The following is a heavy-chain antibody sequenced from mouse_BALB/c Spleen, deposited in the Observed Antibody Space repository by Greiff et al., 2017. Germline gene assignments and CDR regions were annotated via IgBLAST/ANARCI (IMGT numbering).Heavy chain of an antibody. CDR1: GYTFTSYY. D-gene: IGHD4-1*01. CDR3: ARLGRDAMDY. CDR2: IYPGNVNT. Sequence: VKLQESGPELVKPGASVRISCKASGYTFTSYYIHWVKQRPGQGLEWIGWIYPGNVNTKYNEKFKGKATLTADKSSSTAYMQLSSLTSEDSAVYFCARLGRDAMDYWGQGTSVTVSS. V-gene: IGHV1S56*01. J-gene: IGHJ4*01.